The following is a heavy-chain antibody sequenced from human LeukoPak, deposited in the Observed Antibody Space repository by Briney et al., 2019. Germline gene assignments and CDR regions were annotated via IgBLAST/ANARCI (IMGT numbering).Heavy chain of an antibody. CDR3: ARGGGRRSTYYYDSSGPDY. D-gene: IGHD3-22*01. CDR2: ISSSSSTI. V-gene: IGHV3-48*04. Sequence: GGSLRLSCAASGFTFSSYSMNWVRQAPGKGLEWVSYISSSSSTIYYADSVKGRFTISRDNAKNSLYLQMNSLRAEDTAVYYCARGGGRRSTYYYDSSGPDYWGQGTLVTVSS. J-gene: IGHJ4*02. CDR1: GFTFSSYS.